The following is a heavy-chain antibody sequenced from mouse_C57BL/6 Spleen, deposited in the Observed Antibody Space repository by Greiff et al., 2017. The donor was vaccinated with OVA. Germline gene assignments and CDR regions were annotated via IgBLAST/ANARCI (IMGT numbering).Heavy chain of an antibody. CDR1: GFTFSDYG. CDR2: ISSGSSTI. J-gene: IGHJ4*01. Sequence: EVKLMESGGGLVKPGGSLKLSCAASGFTFSDYGMHWVRQAPEKGLEWVAYISSGSSTIYYADTVKGRFTISRDNAKNTLFLQMTSLRSEDTAMYYCARRYGSSYYAMDYWGQGTSVTVSS. CDR3: ARRYGSSYYAMDY. D-gene: IGHD1-1*01. V-gene: IGHV5-17*01.